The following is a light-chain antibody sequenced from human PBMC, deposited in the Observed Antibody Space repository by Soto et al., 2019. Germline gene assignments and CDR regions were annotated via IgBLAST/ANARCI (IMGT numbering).Light chain of an antibody. CDR2: YMS. CDR3: HQRKSWPRT. Sequence: EIVLTQSPATLSSSPGETATLSCRASQYVGTRLAWYQHKPGQAPRLLIYYMSNRATGIPARFSGSGSGTDFTLTINSLAPEDFAIYYCHQRKSWPRTFGQGTKVDI. J-gene: IGKJ1*01. V-gene: IGKV3-11*01. CDR1: QYVGTR.